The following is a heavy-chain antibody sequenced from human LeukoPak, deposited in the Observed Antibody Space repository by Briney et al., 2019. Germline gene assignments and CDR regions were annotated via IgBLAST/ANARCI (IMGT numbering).Heavy chain of an antibody. Sequence: GASVKVSCKASGYTFTSYYMHWVRQAPGQGLEWMGWINPNSGGTNYAQKFQGRVTMTRDTSISTAYMELSRLRSDDTAVYYCARERPAMQVWITMIVVAQVGWYWFDPWGQGTLVTVSS. V-gene: IGHV1-2*02. J-gene: IGHJ5*02. D-gene: IGHD3-22*01. CDR3: ARERPAMQVWITMIVVAQVGWYWFDP. CDR1: GYTFTSYY. CDR2: INPNSGGT.